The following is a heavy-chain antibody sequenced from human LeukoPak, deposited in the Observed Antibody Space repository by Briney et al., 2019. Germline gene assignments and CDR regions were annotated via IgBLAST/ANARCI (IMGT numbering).Heavy chain of an antibody. Sequence: GEALNLSCKGSEYSFTSYWIAWARQMPGKGLEWMEIIYPGDSDTRYSPSFQGQVSFSAHNSISAADLQWSSVKASDTAMYCCAKGAGGSGSYYPYYWGQGTLVIVSS. J-gene: IGHJ4*02. D-gene: IGHD3-10*01. CDR2: IYPGDSDT. CDR3: AKGAGGSGSYYPYY. V-gene: IGHV5-51*01. CDR1: EYSFTSYW.